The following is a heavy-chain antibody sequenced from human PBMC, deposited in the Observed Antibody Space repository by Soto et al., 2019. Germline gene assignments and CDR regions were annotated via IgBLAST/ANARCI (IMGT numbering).Heavy chain of an antibody. J-gene: IGHJ3*02. Sequence: QVQLQESGPGLVKPSETLSLTCTVSGGSISSYYWSWIRQPPGKGLEWIGYIYYSGSTNYNPSLKSRVTISVDTSKNQFSLKLSSVTAADTAVYYCARDQEVDPLRAFDIWGQGTMVTVSS. V-gene: IGHV4-59*01. D-gene: IGHD1-26*01. CDR2: IYYSGST. CDR3: ARDQEVDPLRAFDI. CDR1: GGSISSYY.